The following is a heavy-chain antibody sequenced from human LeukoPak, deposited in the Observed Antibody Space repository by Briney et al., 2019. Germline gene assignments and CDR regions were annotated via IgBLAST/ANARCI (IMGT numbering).Heavy chain of an antibody. J-gene: IGHJ4*02. CDR1: GFIVSSNY. CDR2: ISSSSSTI. Sequence: GRSLRLSCVASGFIVSSNYMSWVRQAPGKGLEWVSYISSSSSTIYYADSVKGRFTISRDNAKNSLYLQMNSLRAEDTAVYYCAKVVDFWSGYPDYWGQGTLVTVSS. D-gene: IGHD3-3*01. V-gene: IGHV3-48*01. CDR3: AKVVDFWSGYPDY.